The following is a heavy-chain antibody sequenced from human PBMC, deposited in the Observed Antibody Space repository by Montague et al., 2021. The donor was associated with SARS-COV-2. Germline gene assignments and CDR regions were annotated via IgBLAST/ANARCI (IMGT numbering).Heavy chain of an antibody. Sequence: SLRLSCAASGFTFSSYEMNWVRQAPGRGLEWVSYISSSGSNIHYADSVKGRFSIYRDNAKNSLYLQMNSLRAEDTAVYYCARRTYYDGYWGQGTLVTVSS. CDR2: ISSSGSNI. D-gene: IGHD3-22*01. CDR1: GFTFSSYE. J-gene: IGHJ4*02. CDR3: ARRTYYDGY. V-gene: IGHV3-48*03.